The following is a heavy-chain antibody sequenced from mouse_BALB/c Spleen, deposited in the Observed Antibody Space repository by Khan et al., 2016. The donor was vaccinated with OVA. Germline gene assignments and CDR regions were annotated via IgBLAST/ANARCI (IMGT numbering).Heavy chain of an antibody. Sequence: QVQLKQSGAELVRPGSSVKISCKTSGYAFSNYWMNWVKQRPGQGLEWIGQIYPGDGDTNYNGEFKSKATLTADKSSNTAYMHLSSLTAEDSAVYFCARSGYDFFAYWGQGTLVTVSA. J-gene: IGHJ3*01. CDR1: GYAFSNYW. D-gene: IGHD2-14*01. V-gene: IGHV1-80*01. CDR2: IYPGDGDT. CDR3: ARSGYDFFAY.